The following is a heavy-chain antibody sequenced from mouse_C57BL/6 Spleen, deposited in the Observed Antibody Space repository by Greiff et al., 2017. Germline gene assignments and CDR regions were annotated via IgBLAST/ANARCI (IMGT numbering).Heavy chain of an antibody. J-gene: IGHJ1*03. CDR2: INPSNGGT. CDR1: GYTFTSYW. CDR3: ARGNGNYWYLDV. D-gene: IGHD2-1*01. Sequence: QVQLQHPGTELVKPGASVKLSCKASGYTFTSYWMHWVKQRPGQGLEWIGNINPSNGGTNSNEKFKRKATLTVDKSSSTAYMQLSSLTSEDSAVYECARGNGNYWYLDVWGTGTTVTVSS. V-gene: IGHV1-53*01.